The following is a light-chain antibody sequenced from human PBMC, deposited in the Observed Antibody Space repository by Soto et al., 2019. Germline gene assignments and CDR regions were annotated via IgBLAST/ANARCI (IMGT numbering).Light chain of an antibody. V-gene: IGKV1-5*01. J-gene: IGKJ3*01. CDR3: QQYSGYLFT. CDR2: DAS. CDR1: QSINRW. Sequence: DIQMTQSPSTLSASVGDRVTITCRASQSINRWVAWYQQKPGKAPKLLIYDASSLQSGVPSRFSGSRSGTEFTLIISSLQPDDFGTYYCQQYSGYLFTFGPGTKVDIK.